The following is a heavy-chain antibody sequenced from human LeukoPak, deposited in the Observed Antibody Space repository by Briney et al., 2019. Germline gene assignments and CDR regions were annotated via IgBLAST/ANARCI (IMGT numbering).Heavy chain of an antibody. CDR1: AGTFSSYA. J-gene: IGHJ4*02. Sequence: SVNVSCKPSAGTFSSYAISWVRPPPGQGLEWMGGIIPIFGTANYGEKFQGRVTITTDESTSTAYMELSSLRSEDTAVYSCARAKEMATTDFDYWGQGTLVTVSS. CDR2: IIPIFGTA. D-gene: IGHD5-24*01. V-gene: IGHV1-69*05. CDR3: ARAKEMATTDFDY.